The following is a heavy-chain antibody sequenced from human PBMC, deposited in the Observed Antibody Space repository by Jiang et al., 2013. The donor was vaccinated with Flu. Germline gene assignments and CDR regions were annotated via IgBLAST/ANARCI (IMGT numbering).Heavy chain of an antibody. J-gene: IGHJ3*02. V-gene: IGHV2-5*02. CDR3: AHGPGWLVKRDDAFDI. D-gene: IGHD6-19*01. CDR1: GFSLSTSGVG. CDR2: IYWDDDK. Sequence: KPTQTLTLTCTFSGFSLSTSGVGVGWIRQPPGKALEWLALIYWDDDKRYSPSLKSRLTITKDTSKNQVVLTMTNMDPVDTATYYCAHGPGWLVKRDDAFDIWGQGTMVTVSS.